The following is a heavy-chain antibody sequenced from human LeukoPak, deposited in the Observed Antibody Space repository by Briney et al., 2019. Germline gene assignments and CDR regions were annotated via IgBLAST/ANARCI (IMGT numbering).Heavy chain of an antibody. CDR3: AASTEVQNGSCYGSAFDP. V-gene: IGHV3-30*03. CDR2: ISNKGSAI. CDR1: GFTFTTYG. Sequence: PGGSLRLSCAASGFTFTTYGMYWVPQAPGEGLEWVSPISNKGSAIYYADSVKSRVTISRDNSKNTLYLQMNSLRADDKAANYCAASTEVQNGSCYGSAFDPWGQGTLVTVSS. D-gene: IGHD2-15*01. J-gene: IGHJ5*02.